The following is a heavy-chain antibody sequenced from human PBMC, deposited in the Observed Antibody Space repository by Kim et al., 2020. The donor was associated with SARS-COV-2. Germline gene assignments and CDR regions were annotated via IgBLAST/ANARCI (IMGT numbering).Heavy chain of an antibody. Sequence: SETLSLTCAVYGGSFSGYYWSWIRQPPGKGLEWIGEINHSGSTNYNPSLKSRVTISVDTSKNQFSLKLSSVTAADTAVYYCADIAVAGTVDSCGQGTLVTVSS. D-gene: IGHD6-19*01. CDR1: GGSFSGYY. J-gene: IGHJ4*02. CDR3: ADIAVAGTVDS. V-gene: IGHV4-34*01. CDR2: INHSGST.